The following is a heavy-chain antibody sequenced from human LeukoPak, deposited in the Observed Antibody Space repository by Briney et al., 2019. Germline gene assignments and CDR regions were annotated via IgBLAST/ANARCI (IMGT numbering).Heavy chain of an antibody. Sequence: GGSLRLSCAASGFTFDDYAMHWVRHAPGKGLKWVSGISWNSGSIGYADSVKGRFTISRDNAKNSLYLQMNSLRAEDTALYYCAKYDSSGYYPFDYWGQGTLVTVSS. D-gene: IGHD3-22*01. CDR2: ISWNSGSI. CDR1: GFTFDDYA. CDR3: AKYDSSGYYPFDY. J-gene: IGHJ4*02. V-gene: IGHV3-9*01.